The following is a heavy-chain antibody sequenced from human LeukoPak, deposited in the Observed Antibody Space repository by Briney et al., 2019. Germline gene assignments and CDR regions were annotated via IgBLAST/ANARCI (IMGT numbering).Heavy chain of an antibody. Sequence: ASVKVSCKASGYTFTSYYMHWVRQAPGQGLEWMGIINPSGGSTSYAQKFQGRVTMTRDTSTSTVYMELSSLRSEDTAVYYCARDVADELGSVAGTDYWSQGTLVTVSS. V-gene: IGHV1-46*01. CDR2: INPSGGST. J-gene: IGHJ4*02. D-gene: IGHD6-19*01. CDR1: GYTFTSYY. CDR3: ARDVADELGSVAGTDY.